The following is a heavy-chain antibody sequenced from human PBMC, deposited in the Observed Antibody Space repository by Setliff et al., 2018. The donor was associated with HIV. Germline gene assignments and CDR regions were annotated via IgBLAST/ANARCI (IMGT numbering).Heavy chain of an antibody. Sequence: PGGSLRLSCGGSGFPFNDAWMTWVRQAPGKGLEWIGRIKTKTDGGTTAYAAPVKGRFTISRDDSKNTVYLQMNSLKTEDTAVYYCTTEDPWLRFGHWGQGTLVTVSS. J-gene: IGHJ5*02. CDR2: IKTKTDGGTT. CDR1: GFPFNDAW. D-gene: IGHD5-12*01. CDR3: TTEDPWLRFGH. V-gene: IGHV3-15*01.